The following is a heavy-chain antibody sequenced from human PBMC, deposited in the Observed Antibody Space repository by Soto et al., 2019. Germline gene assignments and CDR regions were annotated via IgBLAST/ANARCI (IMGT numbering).Heavy chain of an antibody. D-gene: IGHD2-15*01. V-gene: IGHV1-69*01. J-gene: IGHJ3*02. CDR3: ARDCSGGSCYSGAFDI. CDR2: IIPIFGTA. CDR1: GGTFSSYA. Sequence: QVQLVQSGADVKKPGSSVKVSCKASGGTFSSYAISWVRQAPGQGLEWMGGIIPIFGTANYAQKFQGRVTITADESTSTAYMELSSLRSEDTAVYYCARDCSGGSCYSGAFDIWGQGTMVTVSS.